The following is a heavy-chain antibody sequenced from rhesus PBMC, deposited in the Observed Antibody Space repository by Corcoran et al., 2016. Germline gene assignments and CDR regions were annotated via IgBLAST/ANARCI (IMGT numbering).Heavy chain of an antibody. CDR2: IYGSGWNT. V-gene: IGHV4-93*02. CDR1: GCSISSSNW. CDR3: AKRGWSDYYVGWYFDL. J-gene: IGHJ2*01. Sequence: QVQLQESGPAVVKPSENLSLTCAVSGCSISSSNWWSWISQSPGKGLEWIGGIYGSGWNTQYNPSLKSRVTISIDTSKNQFSLKLSSVTAADTAVYYCAKRGWSDYYVGWYFDLWGPGTPITISS. D-gene: IGHD3-22*01.